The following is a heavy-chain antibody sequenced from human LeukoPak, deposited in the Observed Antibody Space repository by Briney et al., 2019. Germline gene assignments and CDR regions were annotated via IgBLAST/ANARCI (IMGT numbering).Heavy chain of an antibody. CDR2: IKQDGSEK. CDR1: GFTFSNYA. CDR3: ARDGGLYDSSGE. D-gene: IGHD3-22*01. J-gene: IGHJ4*02. Sequence: GGSLRLSCAASGFTFSNYAMSWVRQAPGKGLEWVANIKQDGSEKYYVDSVKGRFTISRDNAKNSLYLQMNSLRAEDTAVYYCARDGGLYDSSGEWGQGTLVAVPS. V-gene: IGHV3-7*03.